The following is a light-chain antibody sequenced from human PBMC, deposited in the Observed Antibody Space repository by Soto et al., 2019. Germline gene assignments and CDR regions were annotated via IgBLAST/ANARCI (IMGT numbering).Light chain of an antibody. Sequence: EIVMTQSPATLSVSPGERATLSCRASQSVSSNLAWYQQKPGQAPRLLIYGASTRATGIPARFSGSGSGTEFTLTISSLQSEDVAVYYCQQYNNWPPWTFGQGTKVKIK. CDR2: GAS. CDR3: QQYNNWPPWT. CDR1: QSVSSN. J-gene: IGKJ1*01. V-gene: IGKV3-15*01.